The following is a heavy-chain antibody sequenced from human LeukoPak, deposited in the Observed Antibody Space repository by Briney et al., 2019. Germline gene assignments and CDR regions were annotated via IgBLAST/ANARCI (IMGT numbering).Heavy chain of an antibody. D-gene: IGHD1-26*01. CDR1: GFTISPYW. Sequence: GGSLRPSCAASGFTISPYWMHWVRQTPGKGLVWVSRISRDGSNTVYADSVKGRFTISRDNANKTLYLQMNSQRGDDTAVYYCAREWDLPGAYYMDVWGKGTTVTVSS. J-gene: IGHJ6*03. CDR3: AREWDLPGAYYMDV. V-gene: IGHV3-74*01. CDR2: ISRDGSNT.